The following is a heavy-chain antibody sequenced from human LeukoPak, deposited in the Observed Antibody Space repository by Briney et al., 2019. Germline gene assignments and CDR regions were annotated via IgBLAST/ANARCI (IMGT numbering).Heavy chain of an antibody. CDR2: INHSGST. V-gene: IGHV4-34*01. CDR3: ARGPVGYCSSTSCRKRILNYYYYMDV. J-gene: IGHJ6*03. D-gene: IGHD2-2*01. CDR1: GGSFSGYY. Sequence: SETLSLTCAVYGGSFSGYYWSWIRQPPGKGLEWIGEINHSGSTNYNPSLKSRVTISVDTFKNQFSLKLSSVTAADTAVYYCARGPVGYCSSTSCRKRILNYYYYMDVWGKGTTVTVSS.